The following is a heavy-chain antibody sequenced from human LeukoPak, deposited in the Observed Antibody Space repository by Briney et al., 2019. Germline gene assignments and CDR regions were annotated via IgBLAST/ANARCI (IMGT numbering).Heavy chain of an antibody. V-gene: IGHV3-48*01. CDR3: ARPHPNRYGNSFDS. Sequence: GGSLRLSCAASGCTFSSYSMNWVLQAPGKGLEWVSYISSSSSTIYYAHSVKGRFTISRDNAKNSLYLQMNSLRPEDTAVYYSARPHPNRYGNSFDSWGQGPLVTVSS. D-gene: IGHD5-18*01. CDR2: ISSSSSTI. J-gene: IGHJ4*02. CDR1: GCTFSSYS.